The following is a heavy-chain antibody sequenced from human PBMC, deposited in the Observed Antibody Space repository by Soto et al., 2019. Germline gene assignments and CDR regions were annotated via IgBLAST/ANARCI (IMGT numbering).Heavy chain of an antibody. CDR2: INHSGST. D-gene: IGHD3-10*01. CDR3: AVRAAMYGKITMVRGALDY. Sequence: TSETLSLTCAVYGGSFSGYYWSWIRQPPGKGLEWIGEINHSGSTNYNPSLKSRVTISVDTSKNQFSLKLSSVTAADTAVYYCAVRAAMYGKITMVRGALDYWGQGTLVTVSS. V-gene: IGHV4-34*01. CDR1: GGSFSGYY. J-gene: IGHJ4*02.